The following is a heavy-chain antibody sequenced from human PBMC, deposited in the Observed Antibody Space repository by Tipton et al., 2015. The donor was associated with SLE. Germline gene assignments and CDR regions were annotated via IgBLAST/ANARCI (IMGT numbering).Heavy chain of an antibody. V-gene: IGHV4-39*07. CDR3: ARDPNWGSFGY. Sequence: LRLSCTVSGGSISSSSYYWGWIRQPPGKGLEWIGSIYYSGSTYYNPSLKSRVAISIDTSKNQFSLKLSSVTAADTAVYYCARDPNWGSFGYWGQGTLVTVSS. CDR2: IYYSGST. J-gene: IGHJ4*02. CDR1: GGSISSSSYY. D-gene: IGHD7-27*01.